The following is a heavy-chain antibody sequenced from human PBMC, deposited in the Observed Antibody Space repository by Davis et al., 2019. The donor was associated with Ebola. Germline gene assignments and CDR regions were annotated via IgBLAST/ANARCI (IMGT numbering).Heavy chain of an antibody. CDR1: GFTFSDYY. J-gene: IGHJ6*02. V-gene: IGHV3-11*01. CDR2: ISSSGSTI. CDR3: ARGLYPYVAYYNYNMDV. Sequence: GESLQISCAASGFTFSDYYMSWIRQAPGKGQEWVSYISSSGSTIYYADSVKGRFTISRDNAKNSLYLQMNSLRAEETSVYYCARGLYPYVAYYNYNMDVWGQGTTVTVSS. D-gene: IGHD3-16*01.